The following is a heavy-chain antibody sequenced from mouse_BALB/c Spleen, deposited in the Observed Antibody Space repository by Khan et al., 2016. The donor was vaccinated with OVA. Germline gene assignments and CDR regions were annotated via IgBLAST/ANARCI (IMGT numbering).Heavy chain of an antibody. D-gene: IGHD1-1*01. CDR2: ISYSDST. CDR1: GYSITSNYA. J-gene: IGHJ2*01. Sequence: EVQLQESGPGLVKPSQSLSLTCTVTGYSITSNYAWNWIRQFPGNKLEWMGYISYSDSTSYNPSLKSRISITRDTSQNQFFLQLNSVTTEDTATYYCARGNYYGYYFDCWGQGTTLTGSS. V-gene: IGHV3-2*02. CDR3: ARGNYYGYYFDC.